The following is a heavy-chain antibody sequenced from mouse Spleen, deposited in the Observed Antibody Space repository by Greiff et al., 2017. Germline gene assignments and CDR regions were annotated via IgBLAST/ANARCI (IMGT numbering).Heavy chain of an antibody. CDR2: IDPENGDT. D-gene: IGHD1-1*01. CDR3: TTVGSNWFAY. J-gene: IGHJ3*01. Sequence: VQLQQSGAELVRPGASAKLSCTASGFNIKDDYMHWVKQRPEQGLEWIGWIDPENGDTEYASKFQGKATITADTSSNTAYLQLSSLTSEDTAVYYCTTVGSNWFAYWGQGTLVTVSA. V-gene: IGHV14-4*01. CDR1: GFNIKDDY.